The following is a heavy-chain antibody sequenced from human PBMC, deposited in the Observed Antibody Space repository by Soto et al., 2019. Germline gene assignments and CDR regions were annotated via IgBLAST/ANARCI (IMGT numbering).Heavy chain of an antibody. V-gene: IGHV4-59*08. Sequence: PSETLSLTCSVSGGSITSHYCSWFRQPPGKGLEWIGYIHHSGSTSYNPSLKSRVTMSVDTSKTQFSLKVSSVTAADTALYYCARQGFGQLHGLVDVWGPGTTVTVSS. CDR2: IHHSGST. D-gene: IGHD3-10*01. CDR3: ARQGFGQLHGLVDV. J-gene: IGHJ6*02. CDR1: GGSITSHY.